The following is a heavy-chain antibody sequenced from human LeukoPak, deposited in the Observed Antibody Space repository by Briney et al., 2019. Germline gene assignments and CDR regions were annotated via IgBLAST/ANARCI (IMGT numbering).Heavy chain of an antibody. CDR1: GLAFSTNS. J-gene: IGHJ4*02. CDR2: IKGDGSKQ. V-gene: IGHV3-7*01. Sequence: GGSLRLSCAASGLAFSTNSMSWVRQAPGKGLEWEANIKGDGSKQYYVDSVEGRFTISRDNAKNSLYLQMYSLTAEDTAVYYCARDGDHSCGDYWGQGTLVTVSS. CDR3: ARDGDHSCGDY. D-gene: IGHD2-2*01.